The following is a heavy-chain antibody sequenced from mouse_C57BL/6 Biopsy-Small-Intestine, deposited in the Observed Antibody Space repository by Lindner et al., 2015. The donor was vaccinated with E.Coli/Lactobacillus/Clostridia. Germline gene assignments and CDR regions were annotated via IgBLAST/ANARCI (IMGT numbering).Heavy chain of an antibody. V-gene: IGHV14-2*01. CDR1: GFKIKDYY. CDR3: AFYYGSSYNY. J-gene: IGHJ2*01. Sequence: VQLQESGAELVKPGASVKLSCTASGFKIKDYYMHWVKQRTEQGLEWIGRIDPDDGETKYAPKFQGKATVTADTSSNTAYLQLSSLTSEDTAVYYCAFYYGSSYNYWGQGTTLTVSS. CDR2: IDPDDGET. D-gene: IGHD1-1*01.